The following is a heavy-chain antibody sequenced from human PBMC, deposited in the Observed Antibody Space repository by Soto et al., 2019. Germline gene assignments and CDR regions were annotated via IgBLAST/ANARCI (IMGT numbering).Heavy chain of an antibody. CDR3: ERDCSRKVYGLPDY. D-gene: IGHD3-10*01. Sequence: EVQLLESGGGLVQPGGSLRLSCAASGFTFSSYAMSWVRQAPGKGLEWVSAISGSGGSTYYAVSVKGRFTISRDNSKKMQYMQMNSLRAVVTAVYYCERDCSRKVYGLPDYWGQGTLVSVSS. CDR2: ISGSGGST. J-gene: IGHJ4*02. V-gene: IGHV3-23*01. CDR1: GFTFSSYA.